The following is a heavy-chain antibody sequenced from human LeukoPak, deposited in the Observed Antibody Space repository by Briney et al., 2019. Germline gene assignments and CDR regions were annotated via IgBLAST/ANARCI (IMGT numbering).Heavy chain of an antibody. CDR1: GFIFRSYG. D-gene: IGHD3-9*01. Sequence: GGSLRLSCAASGFIFRSYGMHWVRQAPGKGLEWVAVIWSDASNTYYVDSVKGRFTISRDNSKNTLYLQMNSLRAEDTAVYYCARTYNIRYFDTWGQGTLVTVSS. J-gene: IGHJ4*02. CDR2: IWSDASNT. CDR3: ARTYNIRYFDT. V-gene: IGHV3-33*01.